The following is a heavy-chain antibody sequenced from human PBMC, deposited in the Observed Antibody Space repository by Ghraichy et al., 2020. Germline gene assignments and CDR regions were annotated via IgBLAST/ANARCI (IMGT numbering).Heavy chain of an antibody. CDR1: GGSFSGYY. D-gene: IGHD6-6*01. Sequence: SETLSLTCAVYGGSFSGYYWSWIRQPPGKGLEWIGEINHSGSTNYNPSLKSRVTISVDTSKNQFSLKLSSVTAADTAVYYCARGRIAARPGGANWFDPWGQGTLVTVSS. CDR2: INHSGST. J-gene: IGHJ5*02. V-gene: IGHV4-34*01. CDR3: ARGRIAARPGGANWFDP.